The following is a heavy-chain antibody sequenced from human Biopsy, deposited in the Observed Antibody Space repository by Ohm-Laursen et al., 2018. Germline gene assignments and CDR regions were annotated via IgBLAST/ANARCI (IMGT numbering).Heavy chain of an antibody. D-gene: IGHD3-22*01. J-gene: IGHJ5*02. CDR3: ARDYDTSGYYYVS. CDR2: IFYRGST. Sequence: GTLSLTCTVSGGSISSNNYYWGWIRQPPGKGLEWIGSIFYRGSTHYKPSLKTRVNISVDTSKNQFSLKLNSVTAADTAVYYCARDYDTSGYYYVSWGQGTLVTVSS. CDR1: GGSISSNNYY. V-gene: IGHV4-39*01.